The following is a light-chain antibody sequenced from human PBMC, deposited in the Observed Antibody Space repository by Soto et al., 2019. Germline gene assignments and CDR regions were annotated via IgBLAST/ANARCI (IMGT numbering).Light chain of an antibody. J-gene: IGKJ1*01. V-gene: IGKV2-30*01. Sequence: DIVMTNSPLSLPVTLGQPASISCRSSQSLVYSDGNTYLNWFQQRPGQSPRRLIYKVSNRDSGVPDRISGSGSGTDFTLIISRVEAEDVGVYYCMQGVQLPPTFGQGTKV. CDR3: MQGVQLPPT. CDR2: KVS. CDR1: QSLVYSDGNTY.